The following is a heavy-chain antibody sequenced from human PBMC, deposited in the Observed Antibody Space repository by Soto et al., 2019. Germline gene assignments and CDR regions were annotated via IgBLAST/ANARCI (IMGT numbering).Heavy chain of an antibody. CDR2: ISSSSSYI. Sequence: PGGSLRLSCAASGFTLSSYSMNWVRQAPGKGLEWVSSISSSSSYIYYADSVKGRFTISRDNAKNSLYLQMNSLRAEDTAVYYCAREGTMVRGVIIASAFDIWGQGTMVTVSS. CDR1: GFTLSSYS. V-gene: IGHV3-21*01. D-gene: IGHD3-10*01. CDR3: AREGTMVRGVIIASAFDI. J-gene: IGHJ3*02.